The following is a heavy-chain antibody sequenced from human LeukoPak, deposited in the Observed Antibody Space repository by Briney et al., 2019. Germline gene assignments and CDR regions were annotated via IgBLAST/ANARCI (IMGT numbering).Heavy chain of an antibody. Sequence: SETLSLTCTVSGGSISSYYWSWIRQPAGKGLEWIGRIYTSGSTNYNPSLKSRVTMSVDTPKNQFSLKLSSVTAADTAVYYCARDKVVTTTFLCAFDIWGQGTMVTVSS. J-gene: IGHJ3*02. CDR2: IYTSGST. CDR3: ARDKVVTTTFLCAFDI. CDR1: GGSISSYY. D-gene: IGHD2-21*02. V-gene: IGHV4-4*07.